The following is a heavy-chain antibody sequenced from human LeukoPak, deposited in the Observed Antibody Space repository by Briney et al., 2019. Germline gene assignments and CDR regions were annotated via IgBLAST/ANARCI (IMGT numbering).Heavy chain of an antibody. Sequence: VASVKVSCKASGYTFTSYGISWVRQAPGQGLEWMGWISAYNGNTNYAQKLQGTVHLTTDTSTSTAYMERRSLRPDDTAVYYCAGGFGALSPTLYYYGMDVWGQGTTVTVSS. CDR2: ISAYNGNT. CDR3: AGGFGALSPTLYYYGMDV. CDR1: GYTFTSYG. D-gene: IGHD3-10*01. V-gene: IGHV1-18*01. J-gene: IGHJ6*02.